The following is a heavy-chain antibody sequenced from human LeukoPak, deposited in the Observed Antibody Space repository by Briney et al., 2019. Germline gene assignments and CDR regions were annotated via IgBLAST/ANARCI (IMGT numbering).Heavy chain of an antibody. CDR2: MNPNSGNT. Sequence: ASVKVSCKASGYTFTSYDINWVRQATGQGLEWMGWMNPNSGNTGYAQKFQGRVTMARNTSISTAYMELSSLRSEDTAVYYCARVVRYCSSTSCYNFDYWGQGTLVTVSS. J-gene: IGHJ4*02. CDR1: GYTFTSYD. D-gene: IGHD2-2*02. CDR3: ARVVRYCSSTSCYNFDY. V-gene: IGHV1-8*01.